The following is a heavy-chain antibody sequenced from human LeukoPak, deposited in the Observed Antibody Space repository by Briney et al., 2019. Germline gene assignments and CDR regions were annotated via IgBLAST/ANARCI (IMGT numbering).Heavy chain of an antibody. CDR1: GYTFTGYD. V-gene: IGHV1-8*01. CDR2: MNPSTGDT. Sequence: ASVRVSCKASGYTFTGYDINWVRQAIGQGLEWMGWMNPSTGDTGYAQKFQGRVTMNRNTSVDTAFMELSGLGSEDTAVYYCTRGSLSGSSRDYWGQGTLVTVSS. D-gene: IGHD1-26*01. J-gene: IGHJ4*02. CDR3: TRGSLSGSSRDY.